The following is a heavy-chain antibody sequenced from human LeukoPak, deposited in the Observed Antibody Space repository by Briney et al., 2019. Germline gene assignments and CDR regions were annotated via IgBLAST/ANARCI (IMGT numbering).Heavy chain of an antibody. Sequence: GGSLRLSCAASGFTFSSYWMSWVRQAPGKGLEWVANIKEDGSEKYHVNSVKGRFTISRDNAKTSLYLQMNSLRVEDTAVYYCARGGPAAGRFDYWGQGTLVTVSS. J-gene: IGHJ4*02. V-gene: IGHV3-7*01. CDR3: ARGGPAAGRFDY. CDR2: IKEDGSEK. CDR1: GFTFSSYW. D-gene: IGHD6-13*01.